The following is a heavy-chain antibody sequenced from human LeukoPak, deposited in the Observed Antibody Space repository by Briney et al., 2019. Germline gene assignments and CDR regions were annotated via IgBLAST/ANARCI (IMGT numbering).Heavy chain of an antibody. CDR3: ARDWIPTLDRDPHDAFDI. V-gene: IGHV3-11*04. CDR2: ISSSGSTI. J-gene: IGHJ3*02. Sequence: GGSLRLSCAASGFTFSDYYMSWIRQAPGKGLEWVSYISSSGSTIYYADSVKGRFTISRDNAKNSLYLQMNSLRAEDTAVYYCARDWIPTLDRDPHDAFDIWGQGTMVTVSS. CDR1: GFTFSDYY. D-gene: IGHD2-2*03.